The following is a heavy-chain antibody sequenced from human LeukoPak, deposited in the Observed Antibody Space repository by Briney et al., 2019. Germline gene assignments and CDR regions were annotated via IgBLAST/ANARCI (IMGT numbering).Heavy chain of an antibody. Sequence: SVKVSCKASGGTFSSYAISWVRQAPGQGLEWMGGIIPIFGTANYAQKFQGRVTITTDESTSTAYMELSSLRSEDTAVYYCARTYGSGWLFFDYWGQGTLVTVSS. CDR3: ARTYGSGWLFFDY. V-gene: IGHV1-69*05. J-gene: IGHJ4*02. CDR1: GGTFSSYA. D-gene: IGHD6-19*01. CDR2: IIPIFGTA.